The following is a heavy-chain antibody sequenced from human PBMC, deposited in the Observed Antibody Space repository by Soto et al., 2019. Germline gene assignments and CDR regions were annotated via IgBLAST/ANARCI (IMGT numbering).Heavy chain of an antibody. CDR1: GFTFSSYG. CDR2: ISYDGSNK. Sequence: GGSLRLSCAASGFTFSSYGMHWVRQAPGKGLEWVAVISYDGSNKYYADSVKGRFTISRDNSKNTLYLQMNSLRAEDTAVYYCAKDEDYWGQGTLVTVS. J-gene: IGHJ4*02. V-gene: IGHV3-30*18. CDR3: AKDEDY.